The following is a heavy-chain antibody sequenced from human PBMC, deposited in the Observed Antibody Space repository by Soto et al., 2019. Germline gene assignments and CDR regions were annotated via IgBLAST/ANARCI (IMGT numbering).Heavy chain of an antibody. CDR1: GGTFSSYA. CDR2: IIPIFGTA. Sequence: QVQLVQSGAEVKKPGSSVKVSCKASGGTFSSYAISWVRQAPGQGLEWMGGIIPIFGTANYAQKFQGRVTITADEYTSTAYMELSSLRSEDTAVYYCARESPIQEMATTIPKYFQHWGQGTLVTVSS. J-gene: IGHJ1*01. CDR3: ARESPIQEMATTIPKYFQH. D-gene: IGHD5-12*01. V-gene: IGHV1-69*01.